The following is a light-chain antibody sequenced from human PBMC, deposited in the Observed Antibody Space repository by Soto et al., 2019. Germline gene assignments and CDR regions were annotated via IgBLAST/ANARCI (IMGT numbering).Light chain of an antibody. Sequence: EIVLTQSPGTLSLSPGERATLSCRASQNIPSNFLAWYQQKAGQAPRLLIYGASSRATGVPDRFSGSGSGTDFTLTISRLEPEDFVVYYCQQYNVSPYTFGQGTKVDIK. CDR3: QQYNVSPYT. CDR2: GAS. J-gene: IGKJ2*01. V-gene: IGKV3-20*01. CDR1: QNIPSNF.